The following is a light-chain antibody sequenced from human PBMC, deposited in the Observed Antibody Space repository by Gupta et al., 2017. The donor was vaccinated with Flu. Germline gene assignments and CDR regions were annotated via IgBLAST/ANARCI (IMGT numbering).Light chain of an antibody. CDR3: QQDDNLPVT. CDR1: QVITRY. CDR2: DAS. V-gene: IGKV1-33*01. J-gene: IGKJ4*01. Sequence: PSSLSASVGDRVNITCRASQVITRYLNWYQQKPGKAPRLLIYDASSLQAGVPSRFSGSGSGTEYTLTISSLQPEDVATYYCQQDDNLPVTYGGGTRVDIK.